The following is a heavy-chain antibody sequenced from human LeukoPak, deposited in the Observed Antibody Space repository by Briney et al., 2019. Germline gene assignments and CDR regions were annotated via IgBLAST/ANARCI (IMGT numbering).Heavy chain of an antibody. CDR1: GFAFDTHG. CDR3: ATSTTSFDY. J-gene: IGHJ4*02. V-gene: IGHV3-23*01. CDR2: ISGSGYNT. Sequence: GGSLRLSCAASGFAFDTHGMTWARQAPGKGLEWVSSISGSGYNTYYADSVKGRFTISRDNSKNTLYLQMNSLRAEDTAIYYCATSTTSFDYWGQGTLVTVSS.